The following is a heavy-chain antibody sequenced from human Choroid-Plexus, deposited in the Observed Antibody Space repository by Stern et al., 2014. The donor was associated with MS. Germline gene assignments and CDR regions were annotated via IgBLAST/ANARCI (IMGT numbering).Heavy chain of an antibody. Sequence: QLVQSGGGVVQPGRPLRLSCVASGFTFGSCAMHWVRQAPGKGLEWVAGVSYDGSNKYYADSVKDRFTISRDNSQNTLYMQMSSLRPEDTAVYYCAKDRQYLTYFFDHWGQGSLVTVSS. CDR1: GFTFGSCA. V-gene: IGHV3-30*18. J-gene: IGHJ5*02. CDR2: VSYDGSNK. CDR3: AKDRQYLTYFFDH. D-gene: IGHD2/OR15-2a*01.